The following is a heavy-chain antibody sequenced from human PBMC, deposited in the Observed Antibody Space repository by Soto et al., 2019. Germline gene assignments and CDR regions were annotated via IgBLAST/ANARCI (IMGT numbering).Heavy chain of an antibody. CDR3: AIERYQLLSKLHYFYYGMDF. J-gene: IGHJ6*02. CDR2: INPIFGTA. V-gene: IGHV1-69*13. CDR1: VCTLSSYA. D-gene: IGHD2-2*01. Sequence: ASVTESCKDSVCTLSSYAISWVRQAPGQGLELMGRINPIFGTANYAQKFQGRVTITADESTGTAYMELRSLRSEDTAVYYCAIERYQLLSKLHYFYYGMDFWGQGPTVTSP.